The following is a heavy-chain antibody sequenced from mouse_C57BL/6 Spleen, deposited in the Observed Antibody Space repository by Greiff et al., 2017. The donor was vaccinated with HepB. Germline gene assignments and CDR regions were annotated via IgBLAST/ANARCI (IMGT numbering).Heavy chain of an antibody. CDR2: ISSGSSTI. CDR3: ARHGSSYDWYFDV. Sequence: EVKLVESGGGLVKPGGSLKLSCAASGFTFSDYGMHWVRQAPEKGLEWVAYISSGSSTIYYADTVKGRFTISRDNAKNTLFLQMTSLRSEDTAMYYCARHGSSYDWYFDVWGTGTTVTVSS. CDR1: GFTFSDYG. V-gene: IGHV5-17*01. D-gene: IGHD1-1*01. J-gene: IGHJ1*03.